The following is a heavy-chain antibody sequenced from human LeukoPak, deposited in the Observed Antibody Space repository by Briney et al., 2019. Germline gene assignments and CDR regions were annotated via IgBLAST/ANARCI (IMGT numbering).Heavy chain of an antibody. CDR3: ARDGSVANFDY. D-gene: IGHD3-10*01. CDR2: INPNSGGT. CDR1: GYTFTGYY. V-gene: IGHV1-2*02. Sequence: ASVTVSCTASGYTFTGYYMHWVRQAPGQGLEWMGWINPNSGGTNYAQKLQGRVTMTTDTSTSTAYMELRSLRSDDTAVYYCARDGSVANFDYWGQGTLVTVSS. J-gene: IGHJ4*02.